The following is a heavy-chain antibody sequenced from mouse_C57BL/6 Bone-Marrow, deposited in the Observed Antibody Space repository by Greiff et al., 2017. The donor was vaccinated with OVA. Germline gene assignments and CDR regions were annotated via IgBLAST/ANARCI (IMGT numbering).Heavy chain of an antibody. J-gene: IGHJ2*01. CDR2: INPGSGGT. V-gene: IGHV1-54*01. D-gene: IGHD2-4*01. CDR1: GYAFTNYL. Sequence: QVQLQQSGAELVRPGTSVKVSCKASGYAFTNYLIEWVKQRPGQGLEWIGVINPGSGGTNYNEKFKGKATLTADKSSSTAYMQLSSLTSEDSAVYFCARRYYDYYYFDYWGQGTTLTVSS. CDR3: ARRYYDYYYFDY.